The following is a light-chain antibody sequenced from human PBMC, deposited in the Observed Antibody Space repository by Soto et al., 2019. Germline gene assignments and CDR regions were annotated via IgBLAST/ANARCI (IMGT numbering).Light chain of an antibody. CDR3: CSYAGSYTPVV. CDR2: DVS. V-gene: IGLV2-11*01. Sequence: QSALTQPRSVSGSPGQSVTISCTGTSSDVGGYNYVSWYQQHPGKAPKLMIYDVSKRPSGVPDRFSGSKSGNTVSLTISGLQAEDEADYYCCSYAGSYTPVVFGGGTKLTVL. J-gene: IGLJ2*01. CDR1: SSDVGGYNY.